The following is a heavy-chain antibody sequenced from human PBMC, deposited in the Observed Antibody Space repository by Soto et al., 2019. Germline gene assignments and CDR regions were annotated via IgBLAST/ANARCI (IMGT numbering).Heavy chain of an antibody. CDR3: AKSWNSYGSGSYGHFDY. CDR2: NRASGGST. Sequence: EVQILESGGGLVQPGGSLRLSCAASGFTFSSYPMNWVRQAPGQGLEWVAANRASGGSTYYAYSVKGRFTLARDNSKNTLLLDRNSLRSEDKAVYHCAKSWNSYGSGSYGHFDYWGQGTLVTVSS. CDR1: GFTFSSYP. D-gene: IGHD3-10*01. J-gene: IGHJ4*02. V-gene: IGHV3-23*01.